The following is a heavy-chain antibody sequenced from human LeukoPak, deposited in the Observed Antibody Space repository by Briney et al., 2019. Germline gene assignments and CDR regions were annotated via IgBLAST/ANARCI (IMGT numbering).Heavy chain of an antibody. CDR3: ARGGSRSYTSSTLDY. J-gene: IGHJ4*02. V-gene: IGHV4-59*01. Sequence: SETLSLTCSVSGGSINVYYWNWIRQSPGKGLEWIGSISYSGSTNYNPSLKRRVTISMDTSKNRFSLKVSSVIAADTAMYYCARGGSRSYTSSTLDYWGQGTLVTVSS. CDR1: GGSINVYY. D-gene: IGHD6-6*01. CDR2: ISYSGST.